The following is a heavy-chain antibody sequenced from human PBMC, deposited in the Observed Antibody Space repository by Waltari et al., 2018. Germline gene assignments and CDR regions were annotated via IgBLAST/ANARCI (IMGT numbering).Heavy chain of an antibody. CDR2: IYTSGST. Sequence: QVQLQESGPGLVKPSQTLSLTCTVSGGSISSGSYYWSWIRQPAGKGLEWIGRIYTSGSTNYNPSLKSRVTISVDTFKNQFSLKLSSVTAADTAVYYCARGTTVTTISYFYGMDVWGQGTTVTVSS. J-gene: IGHJ6*02. CDR1: GGSISSGSYY. D-gene: IGHD4-4*01. CDR3: ARGTTVTTISYFYGMDV. V-gene: IGHV4-61*02.